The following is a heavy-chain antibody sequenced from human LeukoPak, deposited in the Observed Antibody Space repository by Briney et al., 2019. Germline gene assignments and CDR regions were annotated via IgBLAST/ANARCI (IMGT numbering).Heavy chain of an antibody. V-gene: IGHV3-21*01. D-gene: IGHD1-26*01. CDR2: ISSSSSYI. J-gene: IGHJ4*02. CDR1: GFTFSSYS. Sequence: GGSLRLSCAASGFTFSSYSMNWVRQAPGKGLEWVSSISSSSSYIYYADSVKGRFTISRDNSKNTLYLQMNSLRAEDTAVYYCAKAGMMSRPFDYWGQGTLVTVSS. CDR3: AKAGMMSRPFDY.